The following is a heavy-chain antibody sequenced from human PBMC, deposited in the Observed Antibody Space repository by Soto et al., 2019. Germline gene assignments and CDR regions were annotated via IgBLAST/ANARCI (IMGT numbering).Heavy chain of an antibody. J-gene: IGHJ4*02. D-gene: IGHD3-10*01. Sequence: GGSLRLSCAASGFTFSSYAMSWVRQAPGKGLEWVSAISGSGGSTYYADSVKGRFTISRDNSKNTLYLQMNSLRAEDTAVYYCAKDLSAVYGSGSYQPPFDYWGQGTLVTVSS. CDR2: ISGSGGST. CDR3: AKDLSAVYGSGSYQPPFDY. V-gene: IGHV3-23*01. CDR1: GFTFSSYA.